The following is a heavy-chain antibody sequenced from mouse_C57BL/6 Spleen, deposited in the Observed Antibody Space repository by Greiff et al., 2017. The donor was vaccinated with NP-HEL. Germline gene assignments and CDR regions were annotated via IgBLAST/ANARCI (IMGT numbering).Heavy chain of an antibody. CDR2: ISSGSSTI. J-gene: IGHJ2*01. CDR1: GFTFSDYG. V-gene: IGHV5-17*01. Sequence: EVQRVESGGGLVKPGGSLKLSCAASGFTFSDYGMHWVRQAPEKGLEWVAYISSGSSTIYYADTVKGRFTISRDNAKNTLFLQMTSLRSEDTAMYYCARPRGYYDYHYFDYWGQGTTLTVSS. D-gene: IGHD2-4*01. CDR3: ARPRGYYDYHYFDY.